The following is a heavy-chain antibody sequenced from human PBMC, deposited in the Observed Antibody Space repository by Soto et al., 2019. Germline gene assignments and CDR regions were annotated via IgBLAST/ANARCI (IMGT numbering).Heavy chain of an antibody. CDR1: GFSFGSYA. Sequence: HPGGSLRLSCAASGFSFGSYALSWVRQAPGKGLEWVSTISGSDGKTFYADAVKGRFSISRDTSQNTLYPQMNGLRADDTAIYYCARWSYLDYWGQGTRVTVSS. CDR3: ARWSYLDY. J-gene: IGHJ4*02. D-gene: IGHD3-3*01. V-gene: IGHV3-23*01. CDR2: ISGSDGKT.